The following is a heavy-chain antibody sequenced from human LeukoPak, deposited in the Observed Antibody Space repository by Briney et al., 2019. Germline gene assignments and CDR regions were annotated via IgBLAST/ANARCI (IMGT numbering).Heavy chain of an antibody. CDR3: AELGITMIGGV. J-gene: IGHJ6*04. Sequence: GGSLRLSCAASGFSFSGYWMHWVRQAPGKGLVWVSRINSDGSSTSYADSVKGRFTISRDNAKNSLYLQMNSLRAEDTAVYYCAELGITMIGGVWGKGTTVTISS. CDR1: GFSFSGYW. V-gene: IGHV3-74*01. D-gene: IGHD3-10*02. CDR2: INSDGSST.